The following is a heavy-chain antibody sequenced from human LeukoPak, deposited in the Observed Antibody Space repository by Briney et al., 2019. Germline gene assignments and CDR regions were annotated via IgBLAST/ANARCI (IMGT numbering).Heavy chain of an antibody. V-gene: IGHV3-23*01. CDR3: ATYRQVLLPFES. CDR1: GFTFSTFA. CDR2: IFPSGGEI. J-gene: IGHJ4*02. Sequence: GGSLRLSCAASGFTFSTFAMVWVRQPPGKGLEWVSSIFPSGGEIHYADSVRGRFTISRDNSKSPLSLQMNSLRAEDTAIYYCATYRQVLLPFESWGQGTLVTVSS. D-gene: IGHD2-8*02.